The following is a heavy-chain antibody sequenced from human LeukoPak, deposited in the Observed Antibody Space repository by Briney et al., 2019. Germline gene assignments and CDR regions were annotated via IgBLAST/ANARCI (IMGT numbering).Heavy chain of an antibody. CDR1: GFTFSSYS. V-gene: IGHV3-21*01. CDR3: ARDVPYSGYPFDY. J-gene: IGHJ4*02. D-gene: IGHD5-12*01. Sequence: GGSLRLSCAASGFTFSSYSMNWVRQAPGKGLEWVSSISSSSSYIYYADSVKGRFTISRDNAKNSLYLQMNSLRAEDTAVYYCARDVPYSGYPFDYWGQGTLVTVSS. CDR2: ISSSSSYI.